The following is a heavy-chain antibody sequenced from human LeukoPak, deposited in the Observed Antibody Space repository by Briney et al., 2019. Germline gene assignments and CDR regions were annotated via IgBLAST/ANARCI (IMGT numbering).Heavy chain of an antibody. Sequence: GGSLRLSCAASAFTFSSYGIHWVRQAPGKGLEWVAFIRSDGSNKYYADSVKGRFTISRDNAKNSLYLQMNSLRAEDTAVYYCAELGITMIGGVWGKGTTVTISS. V-gene: IGHV3-30*02. J-gene: IGHJ6*04. CDR3: AELGITMIGGV. CDR1: AFTFSSYG. D-gene: IGHD3-10*02. CDR2: IRSDGSNK.